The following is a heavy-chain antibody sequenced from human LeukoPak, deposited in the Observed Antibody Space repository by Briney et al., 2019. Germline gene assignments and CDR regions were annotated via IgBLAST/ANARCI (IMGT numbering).Heavy chain of an antibody. CDR3: TRVGGYSYGVPSVDAFDI. J-gene: IGHJ3*02. V-gene: IGHV3-15*04. CDR1: GFTFSNAW. D-gene: IGHD5-18*01. CDR2: IESKTDGGTT. Sequence: GGSLRLSCAASGFTFSNAWMSTVRQAPGKGLEWVGRIESKTDGGTTDYAAPVKGRFNISRDDSQDTLYLQMNSLKTEDTAVYYCTRVGGYSYGVPSVDAFDIWGQGTMVTVSS.